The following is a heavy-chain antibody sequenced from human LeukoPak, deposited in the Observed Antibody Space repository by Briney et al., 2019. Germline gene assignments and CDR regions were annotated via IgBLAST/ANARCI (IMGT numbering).Heavy chain of an antibody. CDR2: INPNSGGT. D-gene: IGHD3-22*01. CDR3: AGEDNSSGYRPFDI. J-gene: IGHJ3*02. V-gene: IGHV1-2*06. Sequence: ASVKVSCKASGYTFTGYYMHWVRQAPGQGLEWMGRINPNSGGTNYAQNFQGRVTMTRDTSISTAYMELSRLRSDDTAVYYCAGEDNSSGYRPFDIWGQGTMVTVPS. CDR1: GYTFTGYY.